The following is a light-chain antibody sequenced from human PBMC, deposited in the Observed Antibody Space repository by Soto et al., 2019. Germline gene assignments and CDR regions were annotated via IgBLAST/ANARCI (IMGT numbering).Light chain of an antibody. Sequence: AIRMTQSPSSLSAFTGDRVTITCRASQGISSYLAWYQQKPGKAPKLLIYAASTLQSGVPSRFSGSGSGTEFTLTISSLQSEDFAVYYCQQYNNWPPGTFGQGTRLEIK. V-gene: IGKV1-8*01. CDR1: QGISSY. CDR3: QQYNNWPPGT. J-gene: IGKJ5*01. CDR2: AAS.